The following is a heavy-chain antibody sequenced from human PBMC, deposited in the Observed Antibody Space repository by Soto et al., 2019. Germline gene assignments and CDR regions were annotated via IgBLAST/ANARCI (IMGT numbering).Heavy chain of an antibody. CDR2: IYHSGST. Sequence: QVQLQESGPGLVKPSGTLSLTCAVSGGSISSSNWWSWVRQPPGKGLEWIGEIYHSGSTNYNPSLKSRVTREGDKSKNQFSLKLSSVTAADTAVYYCARFQWLAQYNWFDPWGQGTLVTVSS. V-gene: IGHV4-4*02. CDR1: GGSISSSNW. D-gene: IGHD6-19*01. J-gene: IGHJ5*02. CDR3: ARFQWLAQYNWFDP.